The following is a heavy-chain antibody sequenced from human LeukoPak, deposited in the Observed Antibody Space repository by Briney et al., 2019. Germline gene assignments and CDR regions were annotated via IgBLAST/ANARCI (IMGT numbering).Heavy chain of an antibody. CDR3: ARSYGGHSVCDAFDI. Sequence: ASVTVSCTASGYTFTSYYMHWVRQAPGQGLEWMGIINPSGGSTSYAQKFQGRVTMTRDTSTSTVYMELSSLRSEDTAVYYCARSYGGHSVCDAFDIWGQGTMVTVSS. J-gene: IGHJ3*02. D-gene: IGHD4-23*01. V-gene: IGHV1-46*01. CDR1: GYTFTSYY. CDR2: INPSGGST.